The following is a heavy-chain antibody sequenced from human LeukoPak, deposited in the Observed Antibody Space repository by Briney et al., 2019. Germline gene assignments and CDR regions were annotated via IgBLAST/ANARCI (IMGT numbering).Heavy chain of an antibody. CDR3: ARHVVAVGFDY. V-gene: IGHV3-21*01. Sequence: GGSLRLSGAASGFTFSSYSMNWVRQAPGKGLQWVSSITSSSSYIYYADSVKGRFTISRDNAKNSLYLQMNSLRAGDTAVYYCARHVVAVGFDYWGQGTLVTVSS. J-gene: IGHJ4*02. CDR2: ITSSSSYI. CDR1: GFTFSSYS. D-gene: IGHD3-22*01.